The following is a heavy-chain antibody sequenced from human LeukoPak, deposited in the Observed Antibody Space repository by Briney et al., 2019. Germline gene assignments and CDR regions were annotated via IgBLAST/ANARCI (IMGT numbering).Heavy chain of an antibody. CDR2: INHSGST. D-gene: IGHD6-13*01. V-gene: IGHV4-34*01. CDR1: GGSFSGYY. Sequence: SETLSLTCAVYGGSFSGYYWSWIRQPPGKGLEWIGEINHSGSTNYNPSLKSRVTISVDTSKNQFSLKLSSVTAADTAVYYFARGTVRIAAAGTFNWFDPWGQGTLVTVSS. CDR3: ARGTVRIAAAGTFNWFDP. J-gene: IGHJ5*02.